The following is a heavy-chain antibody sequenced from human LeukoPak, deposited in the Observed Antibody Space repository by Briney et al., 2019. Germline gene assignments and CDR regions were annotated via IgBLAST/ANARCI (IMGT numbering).Heavy chain of an antibody. CDR1: GGSISSYY. Sequence: PSETLSLTCTVSGGSISSYYWSWIRQPPGKGLEWIGYIYYSGSTNYNPSLKSRVTISVDTSKNQFSLKLSSVTAADTAVYYCARVGGYYDFWSGYYSAFDIWGQGTMVTVSS. CDR3: ARVGGYYDFWSGYYSAFDI. J-gene: IGHJ3*02. D-gene: IGHD3-3*01. CDR2: IYYSGST. V-gene: IGHV4-59*01.